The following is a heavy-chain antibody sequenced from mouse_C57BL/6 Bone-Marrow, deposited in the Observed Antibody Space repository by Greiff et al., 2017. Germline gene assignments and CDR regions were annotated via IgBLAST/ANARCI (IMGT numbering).Heavy chain of an antibody. CDR1: GFTFSDYG. CDR3: ARIYGSSLFDY. D-gene: IGHD1-1*01. J-gene: IGHJ2*01. Sequence: EVKVVESGGGLVKPGGSLKLSCAASGFTFSDYGMHWVRQAPEKGLEWVAYISSGSSTIYYADTVKGRFTISRDNAKNTLFLQMTSLRSEDTAMYYCARIYGSSLFDYWGQGTTLTVSS. V-gene: IGHV5-17*01. CDR2: ISSGSSTI.